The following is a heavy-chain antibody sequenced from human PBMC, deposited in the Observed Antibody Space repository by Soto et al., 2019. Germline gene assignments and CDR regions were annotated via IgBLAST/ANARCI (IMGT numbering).Heavy chain of an antibody. D-gene: IGHD3-3*01. Sequence: PGGPLRICCAASMSSPSSYSINWLRHTPGKRLEWVSSIITGSSYIYYADSVKGRFTISRENAKNSLFLQMNSLKAEDTAVYYFSID. CDR2: IITGSSYI. J-gene: IGHJ3*02. CDR3: SID. CDR1: MSSPSSYS. V-gene: IGHV3-21*01.